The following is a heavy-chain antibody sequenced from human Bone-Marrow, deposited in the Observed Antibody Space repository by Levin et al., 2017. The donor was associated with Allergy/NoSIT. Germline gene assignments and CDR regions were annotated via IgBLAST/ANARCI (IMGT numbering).Heavy chain of an antibody. CDR3: ARHREGYYFDY. Sequence: SLKISCAGSGFNFATYAMHWVRQVPGEGLEWVSGINWNSETINYAASVKGRFTISGDNAKNSLYLQMDSLRPEDTALYYCARHREGYYFDYWGQGTLVTVAS. CDR1: GFNFATYA. J-gene: IGHJ4*02. V-gene: IGHV3-9*01. CDR2: INWNSETI. D-gene: IGHD1-26*01.